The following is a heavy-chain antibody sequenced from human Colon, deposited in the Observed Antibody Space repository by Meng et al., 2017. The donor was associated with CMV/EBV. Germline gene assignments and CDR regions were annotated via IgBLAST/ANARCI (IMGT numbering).Heavy chain of an antibody. CDR3: ARHIFRGVAPDY. CDR2: IFYTGST. Sequence: SETLSLTCTVSGGSVSSNTHYWSWIRQPPGKGLEWIGYIFYTGSTKYNPSLKSRVTISLDTSKNQLSLRVTSVTAADTAVYYCARHIFRGVAPDYWGQGTLVTVSS. J-gene: IGHJ4*02. V-gene: IGHV4-61*01. CDR1: GGSVSSNTHY. D-gene: IGHD3-9*01.